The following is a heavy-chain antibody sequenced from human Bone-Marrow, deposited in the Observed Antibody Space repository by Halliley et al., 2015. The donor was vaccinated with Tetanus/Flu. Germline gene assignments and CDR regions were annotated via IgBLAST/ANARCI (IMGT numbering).Heavy chain of an antibody. V-gene: IGHV3-23*01. Sequence: GVGDSTSYADSVKGRFTISRQNSNNTLSLQMHSLRADDTAVYYCAKISTVLVVYASGGMDVWGHGTTVTVSS. J-gene: IGHJ6*02. CDR2: GVGDST. D-gene: IGHD2-8*02. CDR3: AKISTVLVVYASGGMDV.